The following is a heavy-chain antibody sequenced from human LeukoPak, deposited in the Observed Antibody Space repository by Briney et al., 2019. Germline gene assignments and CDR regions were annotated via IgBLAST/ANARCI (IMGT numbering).Heavy chain of an antibody. D-gene: IGHD4-23*01. CDR3: VRDYGGSSPFDY. CDR2: IRADGSAQ. Sequence: GGSLRLSCAASEFTFSSYYMTWVRQAPGKGLEWVGSIRADGSAQFYVDSVRGRFTISRDNAKNSLYLQMNSLRAEDTAVYYCVRDYGGSSPFDYWGQGTPVTVSS. CDR1: EFTFSSYY. J-gene: IGHJ4*02. V-gene: IGHV3-7*01.